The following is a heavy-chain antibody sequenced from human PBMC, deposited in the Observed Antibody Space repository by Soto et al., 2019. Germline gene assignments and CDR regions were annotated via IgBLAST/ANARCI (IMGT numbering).Heavy chain of an antibody. J-gene: IGHJ6*04. Sequence: SETLSLTCTVSGGSISSSSYYWGWIRQPPGKGLEWIGSIYYSGSTYYNPSLKSRVTISVDTSKNQFSLKLSSVTAADTAVYYCARGSVTKGYGMDFWGKGTTVTVSS. V-gene: IGHV4-39*07. D-gene: IGHD4-4*01. CDR3: ARGSVTKGYGMDF. CDR2: IYYSGST. CDR1: GGSISSSSYY.